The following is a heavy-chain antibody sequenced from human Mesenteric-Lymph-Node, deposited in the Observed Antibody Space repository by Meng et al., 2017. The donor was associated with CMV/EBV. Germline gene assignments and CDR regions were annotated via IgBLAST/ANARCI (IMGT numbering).Heavy chain of an antibody. V-gene: IGHV3-74*01. CDR1: GFTFSSFW. CDR3: AKDLGDILTGYRLLDY. CDR2: INSDGSST. J-gene: IGHJ4*02. D-gene: IGHD3-9*01. Sequence: GESLKISCAASGFTFSSFWMHWVRQAPGKGLVWVSRINSDGSSTTYADSVKGRFTISRDNSKNTLYLQVNSLRAEDTAVYYCAKDLGDILTGYRLLDYWGQGTLVTVSS.